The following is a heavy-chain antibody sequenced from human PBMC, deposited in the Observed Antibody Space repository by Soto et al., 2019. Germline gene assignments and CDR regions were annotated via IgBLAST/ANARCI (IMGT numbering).Heavy chain of an antibody. D-gene: IGHD6-13*01. V-gene: IGHV3-7*01. Sequence: EVQVVESGGGLVQPGGSPRLSCVASGFTSSNYWMNWVRQAPGKGLEWVANIKQDGSEKNYVDSVKGRFTISRDNAKNSLYLQMNSLRAEDTAVYYCAGSTSSWGVWGKGTTVTVSS. CDR3: AGSTSSWGV. CDR2: IKQDGSEK. CDR1: GFTSSNYW. J-gene: IGHJ6*04.